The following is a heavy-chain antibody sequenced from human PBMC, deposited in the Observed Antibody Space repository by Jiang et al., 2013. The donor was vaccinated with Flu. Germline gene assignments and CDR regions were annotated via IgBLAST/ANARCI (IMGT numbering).Heavy chain of an antibody. CDR3: FIQDPGDYGPPKENDAFDI. CDR2: ITPSSGRT. D-gene: IGHD4-17*01. J-gene: IGHJ3*02. V-gene: IGHV1-46*01. Sequence: SGAEVKKPGASVKVSCETSGYTFTTYYIHWVRQAPGQGLEWMGIITPSSGRTTYAQRFQGRVAMTRDTSTSTVHMQLSSLRSDDTAVYYCFIQDPGDYGPPKENDAFDIWGQGTMVTVSS. CDR1: GYTFTTYY.